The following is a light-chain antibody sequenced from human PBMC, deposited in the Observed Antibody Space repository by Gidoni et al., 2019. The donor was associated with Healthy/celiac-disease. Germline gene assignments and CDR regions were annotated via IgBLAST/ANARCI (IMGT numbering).Light chain of an antibody. Sequence: EIVLTQSPATLSLSPGERATLSCRASQSVSSYLAWYQQKPGQAPRLLIYDASNRATGIPARFSGSGSGTDFTLTISSLEPEDFAVYYWQQRSNWPPMYTFGQGTKLE. CDR3: QQRSNWPPMYT. J-gene: IGKJ2*01. CDR1: QSVSSY. V-gene: IGKV3-11*01. CDR2: DAS.